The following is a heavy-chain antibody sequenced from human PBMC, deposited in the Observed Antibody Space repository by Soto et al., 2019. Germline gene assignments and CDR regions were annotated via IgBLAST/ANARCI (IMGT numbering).Heavy chain of an antibody. CDR1: SGSISSGGYY. Sequence: PSETLSLTCTVSSGSISSGGYYWSWIRQHPGKGLEWIGYIYYSGSTYYNPSLKSRVTISVDTSKNQFSLKLSSVTAADTAVYYCARGHYVGAFDIWGQGTMVTVSS. CDR3: ARGHYVGAFDI. D-gene: IGHD4-17*01. V-gene: IGHV4-31*03. J-gene: IGHJ3*02. CDR2: IYYSGST.